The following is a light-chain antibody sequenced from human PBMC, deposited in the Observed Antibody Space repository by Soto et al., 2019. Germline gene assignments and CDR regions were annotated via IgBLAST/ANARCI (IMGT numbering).Light chain of an antibody. CDR2: AAS. CDR3: QKYNSAPWT. V-gene: IGKV1-27*01. CDR1: QGISNY. J-gene: IGKJ1*01. Sequence: DIQMTQSPSSLSASVGDIVNISCQASQGISNYLAWYQQKPGKVPKLLIYAASTLHSGVPSRFSGSGSGTDFTLTISSLQPEDVATYYCQKYNSAPWTFGQGTKVEIK.